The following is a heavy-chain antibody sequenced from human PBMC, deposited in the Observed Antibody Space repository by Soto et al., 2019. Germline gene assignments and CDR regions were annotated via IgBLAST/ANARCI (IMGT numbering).Heavy chain of an antibody. Sequence: QVQLVQSGAEVKKPGSSVKVSCKASGGTFSSYAISWVRQAPGQGLEWMGGIIPIFGTANYAQKFQGRVTITADKAPSKAHRALSSRRCEDTAVYYGARTNSSAPGEYNCSAPGGQGTLVTVSS. CDR2: IIPIFGTA. CDR3: ARTNSSAPGEYNCSAP. CDR1: GGTFSSYA. D-gene: IGHD6-25*01. J-gene: IGHJ5*02. V-gene: IGHV1-69*06.